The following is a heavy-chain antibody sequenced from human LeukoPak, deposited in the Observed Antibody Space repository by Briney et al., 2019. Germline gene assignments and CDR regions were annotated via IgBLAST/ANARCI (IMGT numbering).Heavy chain of an antibody. CDR2: IRSKTNNDAT. V-gene: IGHV3-73*01. J-gene: IGHJ4*02. CDR3: TRRAYCGDDCYSGLDY. D-gene: IGHD2-21*02. Sequence: GGSLKLSCAASGFTFSGSVMHWVRQPSGQGLEWVGRIRSKTNNDATAYAASGKGRFTIYRDDSKNVAYLQMNSLKIEDTAVYFCTRRAYCGDDCYSGLDYWGQGTLVTVSS. CDR1: GFTFSGSV.